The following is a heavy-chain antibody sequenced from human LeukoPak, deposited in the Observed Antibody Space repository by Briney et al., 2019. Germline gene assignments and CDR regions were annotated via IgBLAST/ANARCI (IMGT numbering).Heavy chain of an antibody. CDR3: AKDTRVTAIPYD. CDR1: GFTFSSYA. Sequence: PGGSLRLSCAASGFTFSSYAMSWVRQAPGKGMEWVSAISGSGGSTYYAESGKGRFTISRDNSKNTLYLQMNSLRAEDTAVYYCAKDTRVTAIPYDWGQGTLVTVSS. D-gene: IGHD2-21*02. J-gene: IGHJ4*02. V-gene: IGHV3-23*01. CDR2: ISGSGGST.